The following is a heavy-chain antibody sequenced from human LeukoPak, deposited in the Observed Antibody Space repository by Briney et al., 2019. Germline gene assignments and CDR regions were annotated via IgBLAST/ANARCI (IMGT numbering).Heavy chain of an antibody. J-gene: IGHJ6*03. Sequence: GASVKVSCKASGYTFTSYENNWVRQAPGQGLEWVGWMNPNSGNTGYAQKFEGRVTMTRNTSKSTDYMQLSSLSSEDTAVYHCAREGIDIVATQSVDYYYYMDVWGKGTTVTISS. CDR1: GYTFTSYE. D-gene: IGHD5-12*01. V-gene: IGHV1-8*01. CDR2: MNPNSGNT. CDR3: AREGIDIVATQSVDYYYYMDV.